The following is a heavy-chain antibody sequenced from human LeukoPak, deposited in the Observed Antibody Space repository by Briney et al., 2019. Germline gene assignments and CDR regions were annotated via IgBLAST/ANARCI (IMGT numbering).Heavy chain of an antibody. V-gene: IGHV4-59*08. Sequence: SETLSLTCTVSGGSISSYYWSWIRQPPGKGLEWIGYIYYSGSTNYNPSLKSRVTISVDTSKNQFSLKLSSVTAADTAVYYCARQKFDDRVDSWGQGTLVTVSS. J-gene: IGHJ4*02. CDR3: ARQKFDDRVDS. CDR1: GGSISSYY. CDR2: IYYSGST. D-gene: IGHD3-9*01.